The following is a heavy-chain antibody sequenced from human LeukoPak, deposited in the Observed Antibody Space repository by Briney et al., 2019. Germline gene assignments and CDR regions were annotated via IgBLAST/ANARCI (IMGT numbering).Heavy chain of an antibody. CDR3: AREADGGNWFDP. CDR1: GGTFSSYA. D-gene: IGHD4-23*01. CDR2: IIPIFGTA. Sequence: GASVKVSCKASGGTFSSYAISWVRQAPGQGLEWMGGIIPIFGTANYAQKFQGRVTITTDESTSTAYMELSSLRSEDTAVYYCAREADGGNWFDPWGQGTLVTVSS. J-gene: IGHJ5*02. V-gene: IGHV1-69*05.